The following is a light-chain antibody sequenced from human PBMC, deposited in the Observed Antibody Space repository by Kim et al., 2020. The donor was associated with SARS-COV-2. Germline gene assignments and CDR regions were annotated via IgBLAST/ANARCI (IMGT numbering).Light chain of an antibody. Sequence: LFPGEKATLSCRASQSININLAWYQQIPGQATRRLRYGASYRATGIADRFSGSGSGTDFTLTISRLEPEDFAVYYCQQYATSGRTFGQGTKVDIK. CDR1: QSININ. CDR2: GAS. J-gene: IGKJ1*01. CDR3: QQYATSGRT. V-gene: IGKV3-20*01.